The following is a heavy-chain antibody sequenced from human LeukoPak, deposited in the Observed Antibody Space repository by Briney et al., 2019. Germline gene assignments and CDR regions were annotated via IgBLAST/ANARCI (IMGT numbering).Heavy chain of an antibody. CDR1: GGSISSYY. CDR2: IYYSGST. CDR3: ASTYCSGGSCYWALDY. D-gene: IGHD2-15*01. V-gene: IGHV4-59*08. J-gene: IGHJ4*02. Sequence: SETLSLTCTVSGGSISSYYWSWIRQPPGKGLEWIGYIYYSGSTNYNPSLKSRITISVDTSKNQFSLKLSSVTAADTAVYYCASTYCSGGSCYWALDYWGQGTLVTVSS.